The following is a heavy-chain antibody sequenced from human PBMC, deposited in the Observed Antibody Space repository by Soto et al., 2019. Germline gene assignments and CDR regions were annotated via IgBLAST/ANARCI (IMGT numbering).Heavy chain of an antibody. V-gene: IGHV3-53*01. Sequence: SGGSLRLSCAASGFTVSSNYMSWVRQAPGKGLEWVSVIYSGGSTYYADSVKGRFTISRDNSKNTLYLQMNSLRAEDTAVYYCARFQTGAVIGWGQGTLVTVSS. CDR2: IYSGGST. D-gene: IGHD1-1*01. CDR1: GFTVSSNY. J-gene: IGHJ4*02. CDR3: ARFQTGAVIG.